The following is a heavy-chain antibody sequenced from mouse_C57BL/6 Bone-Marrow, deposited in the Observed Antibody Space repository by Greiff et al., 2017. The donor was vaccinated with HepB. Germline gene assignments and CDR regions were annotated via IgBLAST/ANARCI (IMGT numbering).Heavy chain of an antibody. J-gene: IGHJ2*01. CDR1: GYTFTSYG. Sequence: QVQLKESGAELARPGASVKLSCKASGYTFTSYGISWVKQRTGQGLEWIGEIYPRSGNTYYNEKFKGKATLTADKSSSTAYMELRSLTSEDSAVYFCARGYYGSLDYWGQGTTLTVSS. CDR3: ARGYYGSLDY. CDR2: IYPRSGNT. V-gene: IGHV1-81*01. D-gene: IGHD1-1*01.